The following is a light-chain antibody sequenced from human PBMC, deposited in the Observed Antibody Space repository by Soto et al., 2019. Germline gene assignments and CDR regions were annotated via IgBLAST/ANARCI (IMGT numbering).Light chain of an antibody. Sequence: QSALTQPASVSGSPGQSITISCTGTSSDVGGYNYVSWYQQHPGKAPKLMIYEVSNRPSGVSNRFSGSKSGNTASLTISGLLAEDEADYYCRSYTSSSTLYVFGTCTKRTVL. CDR2: EVS. CDR3: RSYTSSSTLYV. J-gene: IGLJ1*01. CDR1: SSDVGGYNY. V-gene: IGLV2-14*01.